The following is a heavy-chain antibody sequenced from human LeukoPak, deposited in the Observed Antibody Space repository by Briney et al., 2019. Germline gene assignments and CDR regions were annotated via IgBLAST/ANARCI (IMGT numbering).Heavy chain of an antibody. J-gene: IGHJ4*02. Sequence: GGSLRLSCAASGFTFSSYAMSWVRQAPGKGLEWVSAISGSGGSTYYADSVKGRFTISRDNSKNTLYLQMNSLRAEDMALYYCAKAIGSSTGSFDYWGQGTLVTVSS. CDR2: ISGSGGST. V-gene: IGHV3-23*01. CDR3: AKAIGSSTGSFDY. CDR1: GFTFSSYA. D-gene: IGHD2-2*01.